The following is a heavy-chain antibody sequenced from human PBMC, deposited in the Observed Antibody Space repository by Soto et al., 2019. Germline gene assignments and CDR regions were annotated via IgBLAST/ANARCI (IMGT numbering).Heavy chain of an antibody. V-gene: IGHV1-69*06. J-gene: IGHJ4*02. Sequence: KVSCKASGGTFSNDVVNWVRQAPGQGLEWMGRIIPISGAANYAQKFQGRVTITADKSTSTSYMELSSLRSEDTAVYYCARDMTRTVVPYFDFWGQGTLVTVSS. D-gene: IGHD1-7*01. CDR3: ARDMTRTVVPYFDF. CDR1: GGTFSNDV. CDR2: IIPISGAA.